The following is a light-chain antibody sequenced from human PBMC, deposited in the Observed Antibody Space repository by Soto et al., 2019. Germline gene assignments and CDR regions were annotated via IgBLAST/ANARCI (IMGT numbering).Light chain of an antibody. CDR1: QSVSSN. V-gene: IGKV3-15*01. Sequence: IVMTQSPATLSVSPGERATLPCRASQSVSSNLAWYQQKPGQAPRLLIYGASTRATGIPARFSGSGSGTEFTLTISSLQSEDFAVYYCHQYNKWPLAFGQGTKVEIK. CDR3: HQYNKWPLA. CDR2: GAS. J-gene: IGKJ1*01.